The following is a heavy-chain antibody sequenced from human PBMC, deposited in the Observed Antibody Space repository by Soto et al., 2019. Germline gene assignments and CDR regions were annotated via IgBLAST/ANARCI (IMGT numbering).Heavy chain of an antibody. CDR1: GYTFTSFG. D-gene: IGHD2-8*01. J-gene: IGHJ6*02. Sequence: QVQLVQSGGEVKKPGASVKVSCKATGYTFTSFGISWVRQAPGQGLEWMGWISAYNGNTNYAQKLKGRVTMTTDTSTSTAYMELRSLTSDDTAVYYCASDRSMYYGMDVWGQGTTVTVSS. V-gene: IGHV1-18*01. CDR3: ASDRSMYYGMDV. CDR2: ISAYNGNT.